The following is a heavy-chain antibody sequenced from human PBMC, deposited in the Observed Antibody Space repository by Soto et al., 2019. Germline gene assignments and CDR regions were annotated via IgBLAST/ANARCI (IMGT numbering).Heavy chain of an antibody. CDR2: IIPIFGTA. D-gene: IGHD5-18*01. J-gene: IGHJ4*02. CDR1: GGTFSSYA. V-gene: IGHV1-69*12. CDR3: ARLLHGYSPVFDY. Sequence: QVQLVQSGAEVKKPGSSVKVSCKASGGTFSSYAISWVRQAPGQGLEWMGGIIPIFGTANYAQKFQGRVTIPADESTSTAYMELSSLISEDTALYYCARLLHGYSPVFDYWGQGTLVTVSS.